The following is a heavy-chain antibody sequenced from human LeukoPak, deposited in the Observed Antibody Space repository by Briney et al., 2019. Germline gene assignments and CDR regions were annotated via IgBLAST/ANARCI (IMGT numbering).Heavy chain of an antibody. CDR1: GFTFRSYS. D-gene: IGHD6-13*01. CDR3: AREGGQQLGLYCFDY. V-gene: IGHV3-21*01. CDR2: ISSSSTYT. Sequence: GGSLRISCVASGFTFRSYSMIWVRQAPGKGLEWVSSISSSSTYTYHADSVKGRFTISRDNAKNSLYLQMNNLRVEDTAVYYCAREGGQQLGLYCFDYWGQGTLVTVSS. J-gene: IGHJ4*02.